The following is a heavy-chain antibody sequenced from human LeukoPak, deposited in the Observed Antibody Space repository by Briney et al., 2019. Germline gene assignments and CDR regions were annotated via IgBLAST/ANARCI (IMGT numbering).Heavy chain of an antibody. J-gene: IGHJ4*02. CDR3: ARGLGTVTTFVDY. D-gene: IGHD4-17*01. Sequence: GGSLRLSCAASGFTFSSYSMNWVRQAPGKGLEWVSSISSSSYIYYADSVKGRFTISRDNAKNSLYLQMNSLRAEDTAVYCCARGLGTVTTFVDYWGQGTLVTVSS. V-gene: IGHV3-21*01. CDR1: GFTFSSYS. CDR2: ISSSSYI.